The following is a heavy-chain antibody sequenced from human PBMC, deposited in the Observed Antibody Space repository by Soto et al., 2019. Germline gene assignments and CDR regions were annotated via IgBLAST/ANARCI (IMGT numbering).Heavy chain of an antibody. D-gene: IGHD2-15*01. V-gene: IGHV3-30*18. J-gene: IGHJ6*02. CDR3: AKDLDVVVAAYYYYVMDF. CDR1: GFTFSSYG. Sequence: PGWNPRLSCAASGFTFSSYGMHWVRQAPGKGLEWVAVISYDGSNKYYADSVKGRFTISRDNSKNTLYLQMNSLRAEDTAVYYCAKDLDVVVAAYYYYVMDFCGQGSTVIVSS. CDR2: ISYDGSNK.